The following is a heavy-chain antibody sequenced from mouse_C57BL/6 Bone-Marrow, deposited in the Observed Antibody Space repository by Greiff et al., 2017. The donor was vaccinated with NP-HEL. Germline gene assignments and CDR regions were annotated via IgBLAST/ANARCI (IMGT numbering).Heavy chain of an antibody. V-gene: IGHV1-81*01. CDR3: AREGWLLPWYFDV. D-gene: IGHD2-3*01. J-gene: IGHJ1*03. Sequence: QVQLKESGAELARPGASVKLSCKASGYTFTSYGISWVKQRTGQGLEWIGEIYPRSGNTYYNEKFKGKATLTADKSSSTAYIELRSLTSEDSAVYFCAREGWLLPWYFDVWGTGTTVTVSS. CDR1: GYTFTSYG. CDR2: IYPRSGNT.